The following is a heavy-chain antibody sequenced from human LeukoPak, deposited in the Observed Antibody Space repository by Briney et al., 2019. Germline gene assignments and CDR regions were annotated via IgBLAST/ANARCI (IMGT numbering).Heavy chain of an antibody. Sequence: GGSLRLSCAASGFTFDDYGMSWVRQAPGKGLEWVSAISGSGGSTYYADSVKGRFTISRDNSKNTLYLQMNSLRAEDTAVYYCAKEGRDYYGSGSYYPPFDYWGQGTLVTVSS. CDR1: GFTFDDYG. J-gene: IGHJ4*02. V-gene: IGHV3-23*01. D-gene: IGHD3-10*01. CDR3: AKEGRDYYGSGSYYPPFDY. CDR2: ISGSGGST.